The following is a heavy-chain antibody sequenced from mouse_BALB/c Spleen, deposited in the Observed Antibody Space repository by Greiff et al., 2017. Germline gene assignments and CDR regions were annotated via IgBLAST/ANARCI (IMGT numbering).Heavy chain of an antibody. J-gene: IGHJ2*01. D-gene: IGHD1-1*01. CDR3: ARTTVVPFDY. CDR2: IDPENGNT. V-gene: IGHV14-1*02. Sequence: EVQLQQSGAELVRPGALVKLSCKASGFNIKDYYMHWVKQRPEQGLEWIGWIDPENGNTIYDPKFPGKASITADTSSNTAYLQLSSLTSEDTAVYYCARTTVVPFDYWGQGTTLTVSS. CDR1: GFNIKDYY.